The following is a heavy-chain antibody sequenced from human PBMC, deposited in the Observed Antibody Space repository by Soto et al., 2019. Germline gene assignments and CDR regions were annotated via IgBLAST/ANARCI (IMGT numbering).Heavy chain of an antibody. Sequence: QITLKTSGPTLVKPTQTLTLTCTFSGFSLSTSGVGVGWVRQPPGKALEWLALIYSNADKRFSTSLKSRLTGTKDTSNGKVVRTISNMDPVDPAPYYCTQFRGSGLYGMDVWGQGTTVTVS. D-gene: IGHD3-10*01. V-gene: IGHV2-5*01. CDR1: GFSLSTSGVG. CDR3: TQFRGSGLYGMDV. CDR2: IYSNADK. J-gene: IGHJ6*02.